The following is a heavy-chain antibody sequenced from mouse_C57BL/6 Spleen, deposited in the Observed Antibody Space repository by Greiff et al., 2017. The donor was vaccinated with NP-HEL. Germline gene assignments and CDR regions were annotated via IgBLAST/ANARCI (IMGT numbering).Heavy chain of an antibody. D-gene: IGHD2-5*01. V-gene: IGHV5-15*01. Sequence: EVKLVESGGGLVQPGGSLKLSCAASGFTFSDYGMAWVRQAPRKGPEWVAFISNLAYSIYYADTVTGRFTISRENAKNTLYLEMSSLRSEDTAMYYCARLRYSNYDAMDYWGQGTSVTVAS. CDR3: ARLRYSNYDAMDY. CDR1: GFTFSDYG. J-gene: IGHJ4*01. CDR2: ISNLAYSI.